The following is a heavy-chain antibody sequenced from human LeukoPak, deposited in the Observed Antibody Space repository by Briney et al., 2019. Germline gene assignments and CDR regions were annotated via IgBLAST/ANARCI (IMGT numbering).Heavy chain of an antibody. CDR3: ARVRYDFWSGYSAPFDY. CDR2: IYYSGGT. V-gene: IGHV4-59*01. D-gene: IGHD3-3*01. Sequence: KSSETLSLTCTVSGGSINYYYWMWIRQPPGKGLEWIGYIYYSGGTHYNPSLKSRVTMLVDTSKNQFSLKLTAVTAADTAVYYCARVRYDFWSGYSAPFDYWGQGTLVTVSS. CDR1: GGSINYYY. J-gene: IGHJ4*02.